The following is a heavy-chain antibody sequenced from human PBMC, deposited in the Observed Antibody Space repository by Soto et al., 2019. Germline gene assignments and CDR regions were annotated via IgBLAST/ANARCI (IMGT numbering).Heavy chain of an antibody. D-gene: IGHD2-15*01. V-gene: IGHV1-3*01. CDR1: GFTSLSYA. CDR3: AREVQVGTSFDY. Sequence: QVELVQSGPEMMQPGASVKVSCKASGFTSLSYAFHWVRQAPGQGPEWLGWINAGVDGTTYSQRYQGRLKITRDSAANIVYLEVNTLTNEDTAVYYCAREVQVGTSFDYWGQGTLVAVSS. CDR2: INAGVDGT. J-gene: IGHJ4*02.